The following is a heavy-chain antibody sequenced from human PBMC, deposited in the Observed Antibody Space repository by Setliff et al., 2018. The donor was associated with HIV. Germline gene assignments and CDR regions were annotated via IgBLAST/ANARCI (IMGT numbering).Heavy chain of an antibody. J-gene: IGHJ3*02. CDR2: ISYDGSTK. CDR1: GFSFRDYG. D-gene: IGHD3-10*01. CDR3: ARDRVPLDAGDAFDI. Sequence: PGGSLRLSCAASGFSFRDYGMNWVRQAPGKGLEWVAVISYDGSTKYHADSVKGRFTISRDYAKNSLYLQMNSLRAEDTAVYFCARDRVPLDAGDAFDIWGQGTMVTVSS. V-gene: IGHV3-30*03.